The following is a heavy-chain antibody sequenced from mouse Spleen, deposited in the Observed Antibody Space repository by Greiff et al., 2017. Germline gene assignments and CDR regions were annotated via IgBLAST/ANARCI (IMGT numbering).Heavy chain of an antibody. J-gene: IGHJ3*01. Sequence: EVKLMESGPGLVKPSQSLSLTCSVTGYSITSGYYWKWIRQFPGNKLEWMGYISYDGSNNYNPSLKNRIPITRDTSKNQFFLKLNSVTTEDTATYYCARGFITTVVAPFAYWGQGTLVTVSA. CDR3: ARGFITTVVAPFAY. D-gene: IGHD1-1*01. CDR1: GYSITSGYY. V-gene: IGHV3-6*01. CDR2: ISYDGSN.